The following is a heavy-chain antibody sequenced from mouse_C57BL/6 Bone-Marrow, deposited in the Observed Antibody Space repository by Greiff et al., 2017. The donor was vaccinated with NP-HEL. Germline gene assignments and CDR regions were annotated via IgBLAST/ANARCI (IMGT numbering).Heavy chain of an antibody. D-gene: IGHD3-2*02. V-gene: IGHV5-12*01. J-gene: IGHJ4*01. Sequence: DVHLVESGGGLVQPGGSLKLSCAASGFTFSDYYMYWVRQTPEKRLEWVAYISNGGGSTYYPDTVKGRFTISRDNAKNPLYLQMSRLKSEDTAMYYCARQGSSGYLQAMDYWGQGTSVTVSS. CDR2: ISNGGGST. CDR1: GFTFSDYY. CDR3: ARQGSSGYLQAMDY.